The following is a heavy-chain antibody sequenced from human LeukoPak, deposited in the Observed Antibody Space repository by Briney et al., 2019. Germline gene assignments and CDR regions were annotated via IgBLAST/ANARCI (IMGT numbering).Heavy chain of an antibody. CDR2: IYYSGST. V-gene: IGHV4-59*01. CDR1: GGSISSYY. D-gene: IGHD1-26*01. J-gene: IGHJ3*02. CDR3: ARVFGSYYGDAFDI. Sequence: PSETLSLTCTVSGGSISSYYWSWIRQPPGKGLEWIEYIYYSGSTNYNPSLKSRVTISVDTSKNQFSLKLSSVTAADTAVYYCARVFGSYYGDAFDIWGQGTMVTVSS.